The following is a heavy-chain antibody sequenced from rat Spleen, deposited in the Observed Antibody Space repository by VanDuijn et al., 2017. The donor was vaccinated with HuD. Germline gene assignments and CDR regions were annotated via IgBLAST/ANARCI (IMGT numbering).Heavy chain of an antibody. D-gene: IGHD1-9*01. V-gene: IGHV5-29*01. CDR3: ARRGYGYNYFDY. J-gene: IGHJ2*01. CDR2: ISYDGSST. Sequence: EVQLVESDGGLVQPGRSLKLSCAASGFTFSDYYMAWVRQAPPKGLEWVAIISYDGSSTYYRDSVKGRFTISRDNAKSTLYLQMDSLRSEDTATYYCARRGYGYNYFDYWGQGVMVTVSS. CDR1: GFTFSDYY.